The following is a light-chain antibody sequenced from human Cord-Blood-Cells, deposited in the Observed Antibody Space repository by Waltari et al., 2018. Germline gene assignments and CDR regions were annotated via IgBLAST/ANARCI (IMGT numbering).Light chain of an antibody. V-gene: IGKV1-33*01. Sequence: DIQMTQSPSSLYASVGARVTITCQASQDISNYLNWYQQKPGKAPKLLIYDASNLETGVPSRFSGSGSGTDFTFTISSLQPEDIATYYCQQYDNRMYTFGQGTKLEIK. CDR3: QQYDNRMYT. J-gene: IGKJ2*01. CDR2: DAS. CDR1: QDISNY.